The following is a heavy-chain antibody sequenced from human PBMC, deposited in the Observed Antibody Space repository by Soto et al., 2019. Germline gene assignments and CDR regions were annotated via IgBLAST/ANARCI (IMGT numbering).Heavy chain of an antibody. Sequence: ASVKVSCKACGYTFTSYGISWVRQAPGQGLEWMGWISAYNGNTNYAQKLQGRVTMTTDTSTSTAYMELRSLRSDDTAVYYCARGRGRYSSGWSWFDPWGQGILVTVSS. D-gene: IGHD6-19*01. CDR3: ARGRGRYSSGWSWFDP. CDR2: ISAYNGNT. V-gene: IGHV1-18*04. J-gene: IGHJ5*02. CDR1: GYTFTSYG.